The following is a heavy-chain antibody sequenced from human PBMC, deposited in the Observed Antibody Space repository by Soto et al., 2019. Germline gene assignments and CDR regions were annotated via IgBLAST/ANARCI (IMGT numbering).Heavy chain of an antibody. V-gene: IGHV3-33*01. D-gene: IGHD2-15*01. Sequence: QVQLVESGGGVVQPGRSLRLSCAASGFTFSYYGLHWVRQAPGKGLEWVAVIWYDGSNTYYADSVKGRFTISRDNSKKLLYRKMNSRGAEDTVVYYWVRGGGGFYCSGGSCFLDYGGRGALVTVSS. CDR3: VRGGGGFYCSGGSCFLDY. CDR2: IWYDGSNT. CDR1: GFTFSYYG. J-gene: IGHJ4*02.